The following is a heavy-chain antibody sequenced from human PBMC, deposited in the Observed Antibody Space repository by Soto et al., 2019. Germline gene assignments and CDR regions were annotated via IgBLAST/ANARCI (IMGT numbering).Heavy chain of an antibody. CDR3: AHSQRGPRDF. J-gene: IGHJ4*02. V-gene: IGHV3-74*01. CDR2: IKGDETLT. CDR1: GVTFSNYW. Sequence: PGGSLRLSCAASGVTFSNYWMYWVRQVPGKGLVWVSRIKGDETLTEYADFAKSRLTITKDTSRDQVVLAMTNMDPMDTATYFCAHSQRGPRDFWGPGILVTVSS. D-gene: IGHD5-12*01.